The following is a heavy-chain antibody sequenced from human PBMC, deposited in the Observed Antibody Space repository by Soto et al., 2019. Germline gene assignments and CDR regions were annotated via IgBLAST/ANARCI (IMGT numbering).Heavy chain of an antibody. D-gene: IGHD2-15*01. J-gene: IGHJ4*02. CDR1: GFTFSSSP. Sequence: GCALRLSCAASGFTFSSSPMTWVRQAAGKGLEWVSAITGSGGGTYYADSVKGRFAISRDNSKNTLYRQMDSMRAGDTAVYYCAKSTGCSGGICNWGQGTQVTVSS. CDR3: AKSTGCSGGICN. CDR2: ITGSGGGT. V-gene: IGHV3-23*01.